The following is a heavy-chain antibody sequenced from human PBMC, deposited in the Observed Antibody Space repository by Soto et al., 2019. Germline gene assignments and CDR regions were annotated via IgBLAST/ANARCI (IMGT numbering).Heavy chain of an antibody. CDR2: ISSSSSTI. J-gene: IGHJ6*03. D-gene: IGHD2-2*01. CDR3: ASMGSDIVVVPAATYYMDV. CDR1: GFTFSSYS. V-gene: IGHV3-48*01. Sequence: PGGSLRLSCAASGFTFSSYSMNWVRQAPGKGLEWVSYISSSSSTIYYADSVKGRFTISRDNAKNSLYLQMNSLRAEDTAVYYCASMGSDIVVVPAATYYMDVWGKGTTVTVSS.